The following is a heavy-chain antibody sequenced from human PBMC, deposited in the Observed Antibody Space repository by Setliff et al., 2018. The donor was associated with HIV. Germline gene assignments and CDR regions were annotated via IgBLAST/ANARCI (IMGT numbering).Heavy chain of an antibody. CDR1: GGTFSNYA. CDR3: ARDRQQVFHYMDV. V-gene: IGHV1-69*06. D-gene: IGHD6-6*01. CDR2: IIPIFRSV. Sequence: SVKVSCKSSGGTFSNYAISWVRQAPGQGLEWMGRIIPIFRSVTYAQRFKGRVTITADTSTSTVYMELSSLRSEDTAVYYCARDRQQVFHYMDVWAKGTTVTVSS. J-gene: IGHJ6*03.